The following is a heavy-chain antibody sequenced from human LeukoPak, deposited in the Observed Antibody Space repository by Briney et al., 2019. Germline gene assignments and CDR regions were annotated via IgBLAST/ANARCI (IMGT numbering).Heavy chain of an antibody. CDR3: ARLGGDIYFYYMDV. Sequence: SETLSLTCTVSGYSISSGYFWGWIRQPPGKGLEWIGSIYSGTTYYNPSLKSRVTISVDMSKNQFSLKLSSVTAADTAVYYCARLGGDIYFYYMDVWGKGTTVTISS. CDR1: GYSISSGYF. J-gene: IGHJ6*03. D-gene: IGHD3-9*01. V-gene: IGHV4-38-2*02. CDR2: IYSGTT.